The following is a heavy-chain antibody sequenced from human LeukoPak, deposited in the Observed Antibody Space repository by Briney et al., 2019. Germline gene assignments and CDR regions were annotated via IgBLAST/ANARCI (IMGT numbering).Heavy chain of an antibody. CDR1: GGTLSTHA. V-gene: IGHV1-69*05. D-gene: IGHD5-18*01. J-gene: IGHJ5*02. CDR3: ATGRVSDTTLVSWFDT. Sequence: SVKVSCKASGGTLSTHAVSWVRQAPGQGLEWMGGIILISPTANYAQKFQDRVTITMDQYTTYMELSSLRSDDTAVYYCATGRVSDTTLVSWFDTWGQGTLVTVSS. CDR2: IILISPTA.